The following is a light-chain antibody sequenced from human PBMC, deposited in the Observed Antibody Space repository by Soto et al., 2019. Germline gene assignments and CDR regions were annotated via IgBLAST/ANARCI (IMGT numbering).Light chain of an antibody. V-gene: IGKV3-20*01. CDR1: QSMSSNY. CDR2: GAY. Sequence: TVLTQSPGTLSLSPGERATHSCRASQSMSSNYLAWYQQSPGQAPRLLIYGAYSRATGIQDRFSGSGSGTEFTLTIRRLEPEDFAVYYCKQYGSSSWTFGQGTKVDNK. J-gene: IGKJ1*01. CDR3: KQYGSSSWT.